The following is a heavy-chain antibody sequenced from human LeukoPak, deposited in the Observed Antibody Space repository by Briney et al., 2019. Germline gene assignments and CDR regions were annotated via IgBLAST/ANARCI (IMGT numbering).Heavy chain of an antibody. CDR1: GFTFSSYS. Sequence: PGGSLRLSCAASGFTFSSYSMNWVRQAPGKGLEWVSFISSSSSHILYADSVKGRFTISRDNAKNSLYLQMNSLTAEDTAVYYCARVKSSNWGFDPWGQGTLVTVSS. CDR3: ARVKSSNWGFDP. J-gene: IGHJ5*02. CDR2: ISSSSSHI. V-gene: IGHV3-21*01. D-gene: IGHD6-13*01.